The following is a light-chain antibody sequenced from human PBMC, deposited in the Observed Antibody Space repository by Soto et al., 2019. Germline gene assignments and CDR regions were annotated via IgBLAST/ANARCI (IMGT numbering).Light chain of an antibody. Sequence: DIHMTQSPSTLSGYVGDRVTITCRASQTISSWLAWYQQKPGKAPKLLIYKASTLKSGVPSRFSCSGSGTEFTLTISSLQPDDFATYDCQHYNSYSEAFGQGTRLEIK. J-gene: IGKJ5*01. V-gene: IGKV1-5*03. CDR2: KAS. CDR1: QTISSW. CDR3: QHYNSYSEA.